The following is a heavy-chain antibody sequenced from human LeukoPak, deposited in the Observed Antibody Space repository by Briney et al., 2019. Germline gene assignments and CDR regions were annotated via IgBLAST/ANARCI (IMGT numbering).Heavy chain of an antibody. V-gene: IGHV3-23*01. Sequence: GGSLRLSCAASGFTFSSYAMNWVRQAPGKGLEWVSAISGNGVTTFYADSVKGRFTISRDNSKNTLYLQMNSLRAEDTAVYYCARVDMDYWGQGTLVTVSS. CDR3: ARVDMDY. CDR1: GFTFSSYA. J-gene: IGHJ4*02. CDR2: ISGNGVTT. D-gene: IGHD2-2*03.